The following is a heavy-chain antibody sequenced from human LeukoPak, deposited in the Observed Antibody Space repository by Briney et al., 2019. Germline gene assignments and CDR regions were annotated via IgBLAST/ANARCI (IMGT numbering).Heavy chain of an antibody. V-gene: IGHV3-7*01. D-gene: IGHD2-15*01. CDR3: ARGVRDIVVVVAEAIGSSNYYYYYYYMDV. Sequence: PGGSLRLSCAASGFTFSRYWMSWVRQAPGKGLEWVANIKQDGSEKYYVDSVKGRFTISRDNAKNSLYLQMNSLRAEDTAVYYCARGVRDIVVVVAEAIGSSNYYYYYYYMDVWGKGTTVTVSS. CDR2: IKQDGSEK. CDR1: GFTFSRYW. J-gene: IGHJ6*03.